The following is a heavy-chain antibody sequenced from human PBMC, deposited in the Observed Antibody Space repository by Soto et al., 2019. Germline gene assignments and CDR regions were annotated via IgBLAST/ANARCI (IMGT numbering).Heavy chain of an antibody. V-gene: IGHV3-21*01. Sequence: EVQLVESGGGLVKPGGSLRLSCAASGFTFSTYSMNWVRQAPGKGLEWVSSISSSSSYIYYAHSVKGRITNSRDNAKNSLYLQMNSLRAEDTAVYYWARDRGGDLKAFDIWGQGTMVTVSS. D-gene: IGHD3-10*01. CDR2: ISSSSSYI. CDR1: GFTFSTYS. CDR3: ARDRGGDLKAFDI. J-gene: IGHJ3*02.